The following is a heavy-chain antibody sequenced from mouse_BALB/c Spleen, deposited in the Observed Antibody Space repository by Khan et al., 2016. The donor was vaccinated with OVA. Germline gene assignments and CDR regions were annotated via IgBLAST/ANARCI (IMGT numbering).Heavy chain of an antibody. D-gene: IGHD2-1*01. J-gene: IGHJ2*01. CDR1: GYSFTGYN. CDR2: IDPYFGDT. V-gene: IGHV1-39*01. CDR3: AREGNYYFDY. Sequence: VQLQQSGPELEKPGASVKISCKASGYSFTGYNMNWVKQNNGRSLEWIGNIDPYFGDTSYTQKFKGKATLTVDKSSSTAYMQLKSLTSEDSAVYYCAREGNYYFDYWGQGTTLTVSS.